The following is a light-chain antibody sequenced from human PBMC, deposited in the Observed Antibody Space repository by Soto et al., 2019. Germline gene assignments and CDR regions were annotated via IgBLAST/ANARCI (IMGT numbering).Light chain of an antibody. Sequence: DIVLPNYPGPLSLSAGERSTLSCRASQSVASNYLAWYQQKRGQAPRLLIYGASTRATGIPDRFSGSGSGTDFSLTISRLEPEDFPVYYCQQYGRSGTFGQGTIVDIK. J-gene: IGKJ1*01. CDR2: GAS. CDR3: QQYGRSGT. CDR1: QSVASNY. V-gene: IGKV3-20*01.